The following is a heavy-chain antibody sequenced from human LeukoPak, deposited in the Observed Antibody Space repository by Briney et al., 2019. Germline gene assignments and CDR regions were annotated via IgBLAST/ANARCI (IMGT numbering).Heavy chain of an antibody. D-gene: IGHD3-16*01. CDR1: GFTFSDYY. Sequence: GGSLRLSCAASGFTFSDYYMSWIRQAPGKGLEWVANIKQDGSEKYYVDSVKGRFTISRDNAKNSLYLQMNSLRAEDTAVYYCARVPSVDLGERDVHFDYWGQGTLVTVSS. V-gene: IGHV3-7*01. CDR2: IKQDGSEK. J-gene: IGHJ4*02. CDR3: ARVPSVDLGERDVHFDY.